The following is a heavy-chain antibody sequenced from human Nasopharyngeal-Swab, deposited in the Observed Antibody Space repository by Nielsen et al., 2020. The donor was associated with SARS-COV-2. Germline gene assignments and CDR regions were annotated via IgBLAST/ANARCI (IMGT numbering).Heavy chain of an antibody. J-gene: IGHJ4*02. V-gene: IGHV3-30-3*01. CDR3: ADPPFSEY. CDR1: GFTFSSYP. Sequence: GGSLRLSCAASGFTFSSYPMHWVRQAPGKGLDWVAVISYDGNIKYYTDSVKGRFTISRDNSKNTLYLQMNSLRADDTALYYCADPPFSEYWGQGTLVTVSS. CDR2: ISYDGNIK.